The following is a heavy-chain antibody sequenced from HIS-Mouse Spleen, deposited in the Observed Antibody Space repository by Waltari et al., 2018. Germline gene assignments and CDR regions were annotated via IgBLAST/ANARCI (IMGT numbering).Heavy chain of an antibody. CDR1: GDTFTGYY. J-gene: IGHJ4*02. D-gene: IGHD2-15*01. CDR2: TTPNRGGT. V-gene: IGHV1-2*02. Sequence: QVQLVQSGAEVKKPGASVKVSCKASGDTFTGYYMNWVRQAPGQGLEWMGWTTPNRGGTNYAQKFQGRVTMTRDTSMSTTYMELSRLRSDDTAVYYWARDQDSLGYWGQGTLVTVSS. CDR3: ARDQDSLGY.